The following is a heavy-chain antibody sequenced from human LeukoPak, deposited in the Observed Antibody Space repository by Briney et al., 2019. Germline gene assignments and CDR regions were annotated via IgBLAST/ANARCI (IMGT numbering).Heavy chain of an antibody. Sequence: PSETLSLTCTVSGGSISSYYWSWIRQPPGKGLEWIGYIYYSGSTNYNPSLKSRVTISVDTSKNQFSLNLSSVTAADTAVYYCARGYTSGWSPASDIWGQGDNGHRLF. CDR1: GGSISSYY. CDR2: IYYSGST. CDR3: ARGYTSGWSPASDI. D-gene: IGHD6-19*01. V-gene: IGHV4-59*01. J-gene: IGHJ3*02.